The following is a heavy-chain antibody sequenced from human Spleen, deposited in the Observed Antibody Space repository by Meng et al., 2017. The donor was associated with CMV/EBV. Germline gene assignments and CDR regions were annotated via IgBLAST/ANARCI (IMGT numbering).Heavy chain of an antibody. J-gene: IGHJ5*02. CDR3: ARGRPSDIVVVPAVPAHWFDP. CDR1: GGSVRTSSYY. Sequence: SETLSLTCTVSGGSVRTSSYYWGWIRQPPGKGLEWIGYIYYSGSTYYNPSLKSRVTISVDTSKNQFSLKLSSVTAADTAVYYCARGRPSDIVVVPAVPAHWFDPWGQGTLVTVSS. V-gene: IGHV4-30-4*08. D-gene: IGHD2-2*01. CDR2: IYYSGST.